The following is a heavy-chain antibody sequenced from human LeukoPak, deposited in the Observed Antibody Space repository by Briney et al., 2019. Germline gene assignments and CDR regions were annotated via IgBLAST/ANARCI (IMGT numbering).Heavy chain of an antibody. Sequence: GGSLRLSCAASGFTFSDYYMSWIRQAPGKGPEWVSSISSSSSYIYYADSVKGRFTISRDNAKNSLYLQMNSLRAEDTAVYYCARVAYYYDSSGYPYYFDYWGQGTLVTVSS. CDR1: GFTFSDYY. D-gene: IGHD3-22*01. V-gene: IGHV3-11*06. J-gene: IGHJ4*02. CDR3: ARVAYYYDSSGYPYYFDY. CDR2: ISSSSSYI.